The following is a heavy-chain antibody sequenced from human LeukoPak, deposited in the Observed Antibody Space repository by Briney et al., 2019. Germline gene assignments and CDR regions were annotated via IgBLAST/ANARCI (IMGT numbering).Heavy chain of an antibody. Sequence: PSETLSLTCAAYGLSFSGYYWTWIRQPPGKGLEWIGDVNLGGSTNYTPSLKSRVTISVDTSKNQFSLKLSSVTAADTAVYYCARERRLWSGGYYGMDVWGQGSTVTVSS. D-gene: IGHD3-3*01. CDR2: VNLGGST. J-gene: IGHJ6*01. CDR3: ARERRLWSGGYYGMDV. CDR1: GLSFSGYY. V-gene: IGHV4-34*01.